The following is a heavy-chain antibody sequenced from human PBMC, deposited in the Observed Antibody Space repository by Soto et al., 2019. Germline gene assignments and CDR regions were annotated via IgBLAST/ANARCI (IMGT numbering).Heavy chain of an antibody. V-gene: IGHV3-74*01. CDR3: ASGPSGWYGFDY. J-gene: IGHJ4*02. CDR2: LNSDGTSA. D-gene: IGHD6-19*01. Sequence: EVRLVESGGGLVQRGGSLRLSCAGSGFTFSSNCMHWVRQDPGKGLVWVSRLNSDGTSANYADSVKGRFTISRDNAKNTLFLQMNSLTAEDTALYYCASGPSGWYGFDYWGQGTLVTVSS. CDR1: GFTFSSNC.